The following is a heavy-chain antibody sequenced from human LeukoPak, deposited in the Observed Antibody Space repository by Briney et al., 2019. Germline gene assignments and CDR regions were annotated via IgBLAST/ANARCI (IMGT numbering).Heavy chain of an antibody. J-gene: IGHJ5*02. V-gene: IGHV7-4-1*02. CDR2: INTNTGNP. D-gene: IGHD2-2*01. CDR3: ARGVVPAAAYNWFDP. CDR1: GYTSTSYA. Sequence: GASVKVSCKASGYTSTSYAMNWVRQAPGQGLEWMGWINTNTGNPTYAQGFTGRFVFSLDTSVSTAYLQISSLKAEDTAVYYCARGVVPAAAYNWFDPWGQGTLVTVSS.